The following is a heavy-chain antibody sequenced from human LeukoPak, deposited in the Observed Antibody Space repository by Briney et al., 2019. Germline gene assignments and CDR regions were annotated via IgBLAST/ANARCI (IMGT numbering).Heavy chain of an antibody. J-gene: IGHJ5*02. CDR1: GGSISSSSYY. Sequence: PSETLSLTCTVSGGSISSSSYYWGWIRQPPGKGLEWNGSIYYSGSTYYNPSLKSRVTISVDTSKNQFSLKLSSVTAADTAVYYCARGGNYWPQWWFDPWGRGTLVSVSS. CDR2: IYYSGST. CDR3: ARGGNYWPQWWFDP. V-gene: IGHV4-39*07. D-gene: IGHD1-26*01.